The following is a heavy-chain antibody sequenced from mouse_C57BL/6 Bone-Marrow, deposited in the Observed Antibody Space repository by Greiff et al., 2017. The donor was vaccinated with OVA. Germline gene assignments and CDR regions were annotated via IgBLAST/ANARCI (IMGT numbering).Heavy chain of an antibody. CDR2: IYPGNSDT. CDR1: GYTFTSYW. Sequence: VQLQQSGTVLARPGASVKMSCKTSGYTFTSYWMHWVKQRPRQGLEWIGAIYPGNSDTSYNQKFKGKAKLTAVTSASTAYMELSSLTTEDSAVYYCTLLWHYWYFDVWGTGTTVTVSS. J-gene: IGHJ1*03. V-gene: IGHV1-5*01. CDR3: TLLWHYWYFDV. D-gene: IGHD2-10*01.